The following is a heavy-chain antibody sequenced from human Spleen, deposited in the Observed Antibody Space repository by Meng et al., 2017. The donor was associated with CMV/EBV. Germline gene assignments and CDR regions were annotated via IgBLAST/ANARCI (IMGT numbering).Heavy chain of an antibody. CDR1: GYRFTSYW. D-gene: IGHD4-17*01. V-gene: IGHV5-51*01. CDR3: AKLYGDYEGVDFDY. Sequence: GGSLRLSCKGSGYRFTSYWIGWVRQMPGKGLEWMGIIYPGDSDTRYSPSFQGQVTISADKSISTAYLQWSSLKASDTAMYYCAKLYGDYEGVDFDYWGQGTLVTVSS. CDR2: IYPGDSDT. J-gene: IGHJ4*02.